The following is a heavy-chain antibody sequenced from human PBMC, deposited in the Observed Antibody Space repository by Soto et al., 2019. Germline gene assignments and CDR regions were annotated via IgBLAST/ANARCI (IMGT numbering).Heavy chain of an antibody. J-gene: IGHJ5*02. Sequence: SETLFPPCTVSGGSISSSSFFWGWVRQPPGKGLEWIASIHYNGNTYYNPSLKSRVTISADTSKNQFSLKLSSVTAADTAVYYCARPVGSTTLYNWFDPWGQGTLVTVSS. CDR3: ARPVGSTTLYNWFDP. D-gene: IGHD2-2*01. V-gene: IGHV4-39*01. CDR2: IHYNGNT. CDR1: GGSISSSSFF.